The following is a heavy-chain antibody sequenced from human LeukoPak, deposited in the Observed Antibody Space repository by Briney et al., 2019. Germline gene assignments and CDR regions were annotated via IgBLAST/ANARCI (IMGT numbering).Heavy chain of an antibody. CDR2: LSSSGGAT. J-gene: IGHJ2*01. Sequence: PGGSLRLSCAASGFTFSSYAMSWVRQAPGKGLEWVSILSSSGGATYYADSVKGRLTISRDNSKNTLYLQMNSLRAEDTAVYYCAKKRVITTPAAIDRYFDLWGRGTLLTVSS. CDR3: AKKRVITTPAAIDRYFDL. V-gene: IGHV3-23*01. CDR1: GFTFSSYA. D-gene: IGHD2-2*01.